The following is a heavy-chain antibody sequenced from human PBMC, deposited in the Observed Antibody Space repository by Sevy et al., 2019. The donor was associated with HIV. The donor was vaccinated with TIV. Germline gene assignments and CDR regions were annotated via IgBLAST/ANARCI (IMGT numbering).Heavy chain of an antibody. CDR3: TKFYGTGSYVDY. V-gene: IGHV3-7*01. CDR2: IKEDGSEQ. CDR1: GLTFSSYW. Sequence: GGSLRLSCAASGLTFSSYWMSWVRQAPGKGLEWVANIKEDGSEQYDVDSVKGRFTVSRDNAKNSLYLQMNSLRAEETAVYYCTKFYGTGSYVDYWGQGTLFTVSS. J-gene: IGHJ4*02. D-gene: IGHD6-19*01.